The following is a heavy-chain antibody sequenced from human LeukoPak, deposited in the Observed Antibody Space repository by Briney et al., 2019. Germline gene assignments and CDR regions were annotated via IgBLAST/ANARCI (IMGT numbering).Heavy chain of an antibody. Sequence: PSETLPLTCTVSGGSISSGGYYWSWIRQPPGKGLEWIGYIYHSGSTYYNPSLKSRVTISVDTSKNQFSLKLSSVTAADTAVYYCARTGYCSSTSCYTASRPYYYYYMDVWGKGTTVTVSS. CDR1: GGSISSGGYY. J-gene: IGHJ6*03. V-gene: IGHV4-30-2*02. CDR3: ARTGYCSSTSCYTASRPYYYYYMDV. CDR2: IYHSGST. D-gene: IGHD2-2*02.